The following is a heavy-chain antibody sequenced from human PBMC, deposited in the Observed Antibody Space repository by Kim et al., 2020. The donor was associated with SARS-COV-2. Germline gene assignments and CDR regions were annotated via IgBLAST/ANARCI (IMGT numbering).Heavy chain of an antibody. Sequence: GGSLRLSCAASGFTFSSYAMHWVRQAPGKGLEYVSAISSNGGSTYYANSVKGRFTISRDNSKNTLYLQMGSLRAEDMAVYYCARGRGCSSTSCYGYLFDYWGQGTLVTVAS. CDR2: ISSNGGST. CDR1: GFTFSSYA. V-gene: IGHV3-64*01. D-gene: IGHD2-2*01. CDR3: ARGRGCSSTSCYGYLFDY. J-gene: IGHJ4*02.